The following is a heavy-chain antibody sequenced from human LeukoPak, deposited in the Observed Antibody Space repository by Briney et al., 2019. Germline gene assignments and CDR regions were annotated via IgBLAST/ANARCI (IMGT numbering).Heavy chain of an antibody. CDR3: ARVTMVRGVTFDAFDI. J-gene: IGHJ3*02. V-gene: IGHV4-34*01. Sequence: SETLSLTCAVYGGSFSGYYWSWIRQPPGKGPEWIGEINHSGSTNYNPSLKSRVTISVDTSKNQFSLKLSSVTAADTAVYYCARVTMVRGVTFDAFDIWGQGTMVTVSS. CDR1: GGSFSGYY. CDR2: INHSGST. D-gene: IGHD3-10*01.